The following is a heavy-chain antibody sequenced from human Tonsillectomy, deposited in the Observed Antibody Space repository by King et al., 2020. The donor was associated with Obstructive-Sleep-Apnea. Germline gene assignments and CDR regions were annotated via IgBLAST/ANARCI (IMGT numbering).Heavy chain of an antibody. D-gene: IGHD3-22*01. J-gene: IGHJ4*02. CDR1: GFTFSSYA. V-gene: IGHV3-23*04. CDR2: ISRSGGRT. CDR3: AKGEVVEIYYFDY. Sequence: VQLVESGGGLVQPGGSLRLSCAASGFTFSSYAMTWVRQAPGKGLECVSAISRSGGRTYYADSGKGRFTISRDNAKNTLYLQMNSLRAEDTAVYYCAKGEVVEIYYFDYWGQGTLVTVSS.